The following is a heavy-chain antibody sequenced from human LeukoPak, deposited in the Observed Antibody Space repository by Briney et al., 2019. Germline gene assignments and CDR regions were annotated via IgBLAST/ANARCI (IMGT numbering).Heavy chain of an antibody. CDR1: GGSISSSSYY. CDR2: IYYSGSA. V-gene: IGHV4-39*01. J-gene: IGHJ4*02. CDR3: ARLPYGSGDIDY. Sequence: SSETLSLTCTVSGGSISSSSYYWGWIRQPPGKGLEWIGSIYYSGSAYYNPSPKSRVTISVDTSKNQFSLKLSSVTAADTAVYYCARLPYGSGDIDYWGQGTLVTVSS. D-gene: IGHD3-10*01.